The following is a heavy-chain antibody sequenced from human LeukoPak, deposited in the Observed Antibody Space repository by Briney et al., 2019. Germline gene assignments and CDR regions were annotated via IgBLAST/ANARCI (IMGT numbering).Heavy chain of an antibody. CDR1: GFTFSDHY. CDR3: ARDGGFWSGYYYYYFMDV. D-gene: IGHD3-3*01. Sequence: GGSLRLSCAASGFTFSDHYMDWVRQAPGKGLEWVGRIRNKANSYTTEYAASVKGRFTISRDDSKNSLYLQMNSLKIEDMAVYYCARDGGFWSGYYYYYFMDVWGKGTTVTVSS. J-gene: IGHJ6*03. V-gene: IGHV3-72*01. CDR2: IRNKANSYTT.